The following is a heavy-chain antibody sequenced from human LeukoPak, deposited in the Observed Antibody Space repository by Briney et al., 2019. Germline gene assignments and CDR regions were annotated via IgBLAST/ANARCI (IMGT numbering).Heavy chain of an antibody. J-gene: IGHJ4*02. D-gene: IGHD2-15*01. CDR1: GGSISSYY. Sequence: SETLSLTCTVSGGSISSYYWSWIRQPPGKGLEWIGYIYYSGSTNYNPSLKSRVTISVDTSKNQFSLKLSSVTAADTAVYYCARNQFEGRYCSGGSCYSASFWGQGTLVTVSS. V-gene: IGHV4-59*01. CDR2: IYYSGST. CDR3: ARNQFEGRYCSGGSCYSASF.